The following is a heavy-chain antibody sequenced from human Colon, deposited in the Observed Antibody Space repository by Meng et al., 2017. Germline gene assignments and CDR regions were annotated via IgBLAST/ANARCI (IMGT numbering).Heavy chain of an antibody. CDR2: ISSSATSM. CDR1: GFTFSDYE. CDR3: ARERVNCGGDCVDC. Sequence: GGSLRLSCAASGFTFSDYEMNWVRQAPGKGLEWVSYISSSATSMHYADPVKGRFTISRDNAKNSLFLQMNSLRPEDTAVYYCARERVNCGGDCVDCWGQGTLVTVSS. V-gene: IGHV3-48*03. D-gene: IGHD2-21*02. J-gene: IGHJ4*02.